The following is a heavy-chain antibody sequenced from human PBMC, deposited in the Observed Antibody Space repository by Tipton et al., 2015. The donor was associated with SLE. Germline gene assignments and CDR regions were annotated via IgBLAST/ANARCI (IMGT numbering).Heavy chain of an antibody. J-gene: IGHJ6*02. Sequence: LRLSCTVSGGSISSSSYYWSWIRQPPGKGLEWIGYIYHSGSTYYNPSLKSRVTISVDRSKNQFSLKLSSVTAADTAVYYCARGSRQWIVVDYYYYGMDVWGQGTTVTVSS. CDR1: GGSISSSSYY. CDR3: ARGSRQWIVVDYYYYGMDV. V-gene: IGHV4-30-2*01. CDR2: IYHSGST. D-gene: IGHD2-15*01.